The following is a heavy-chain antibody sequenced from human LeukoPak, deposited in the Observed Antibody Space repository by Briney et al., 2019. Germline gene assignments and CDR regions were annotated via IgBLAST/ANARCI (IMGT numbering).Heavy chain of an antibody. J-gene: IGHJ4*02. Sequence: GGSLRLSCAASGFTFSSYWMSWVRQAPGKGLEWVANIKQDGSEKYYVDSVKGRFTISRDNAKNSLYLQMNSLRAEDTAVYYCASGYYYDSSGYPLGDYWGQGTLVTVSS. CDR2: IKQDGSEK. D-gene: IGHD3-22*01. V-gene: IGHV3-7*01. CDR1: GFTFSSYW. CDR3: ASGYYYDSSGYPLGDY.